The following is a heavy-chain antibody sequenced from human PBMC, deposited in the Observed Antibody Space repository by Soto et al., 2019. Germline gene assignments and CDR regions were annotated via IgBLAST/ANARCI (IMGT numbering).Heavy chain of an antibody. V-gene: IGHV1-69*13. J-gene: IGHJ2*01. CDR2: IIPIFGTA. CDR1: GGTFSSYA. D-gene: IGHD2-21*02. CDR3: ASVAYCGGDCPSPYWYFDL. Sequence: SVKVSCKASGGTFSSYAISWVRQAPGQGLEWMGGIIPIFGTANYAQKFQGRVTITADESTSTAYMELSSLRSEDTAVYYCASVAYCGGDCPSPYWYFDLWGRGTLVTVS.